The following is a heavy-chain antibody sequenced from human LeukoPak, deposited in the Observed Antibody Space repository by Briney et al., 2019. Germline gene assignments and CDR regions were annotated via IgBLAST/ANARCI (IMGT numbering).Heavy chain of an antibody. CDR2: IYNSGTT. J-gene: IGHJ4*02. CDR1: GGSISSGGYY. V-gene: IGHV4-30-4*01. Sequence: SETLSLTCSVSGGSISSGGYYWSWFRQPPGKALEWIGYIYNSGTTHYNPSLKSRLTISVDTSKNQFSLKLSSVTAADTAVYYCARGPTVTTDYWGQGTLVTVSS. CDR3: ARGPTVTTDY. D-gene: IGHD4-17*01.